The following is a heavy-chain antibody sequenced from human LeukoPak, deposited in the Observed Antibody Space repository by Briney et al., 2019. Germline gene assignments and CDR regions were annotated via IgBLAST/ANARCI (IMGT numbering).Heavy chain of an antibody. V-gene: IGHV3-48*01. Sequence: GGSLRLSYAASGFTFNSYSMDWVRQAPGKGLEWVSYISSSSSPIYYADSVKGRFAISRDNAKNSLYLQMNSLRAEDTAVYYCARDHHRRLYDSQARDTFDIWGQGTMVTVSS. CDR1: GFTFNSYS. CDR2: ISSSSSPI. CDR3: ARDHHRRLYDSQARDTFDI. J-gene: IGHJ3*02. D-gene: IGHD3-22*01.